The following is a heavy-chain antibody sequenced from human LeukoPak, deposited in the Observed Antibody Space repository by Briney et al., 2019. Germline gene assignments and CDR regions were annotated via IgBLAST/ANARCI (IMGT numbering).Heavy chain of an antibody. CDR3: ARLSLIAAAGTFLTGWFDP. Sequence: SETLSLTCTVSGYSISSGYYWGWIRQPPGKGLEWIGSIYHSGSTFDNPSLKSRVTISVDTSKNQFSLKLSSVTAADTAVYYCARLSLIAAAGTFLTGWFDPWGQGTLVTVSS. J-gene: IGHJ5*02. CDR1: GYSISSGYY. D-gene: IGHD6-13*01. CDR2: IYHSGST. V-gene: IGHV4-38-2*02.